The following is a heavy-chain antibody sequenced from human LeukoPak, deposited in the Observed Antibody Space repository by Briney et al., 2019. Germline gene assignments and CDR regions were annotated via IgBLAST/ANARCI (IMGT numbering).Heavy chain of an antibody. Sequence: GGSLRLSCAASGFTFSDYYMSWIRQAPGKGLEWVSYISSSGSTIYYADSVKGRFTISRDNAKNSLYLQMNSLRAEDTAVYYCARSRIQLWSDAFDIWGQGTMVTVSS. CDR3: ARSRIQLWSDAFDI. CDR1: GFTFSDYY. CDR2: ISSSGSTI. V-gene: IGHV3-11*01. J-gene: IGHJ3*02. D-gene: IGHD5-18*01.